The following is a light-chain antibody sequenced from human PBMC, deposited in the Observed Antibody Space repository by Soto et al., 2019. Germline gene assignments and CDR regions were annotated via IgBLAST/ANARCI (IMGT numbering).Light chain of an antibody. CDR3: YSYTSSNTYV. V-gene: IGLV2-14*03. CDR1: SSDVGGYNY. Sequence: QSVLTQPASGSGSPGQSITISCTGTSSDVGGYNYVSWYQHHPGKVPQLMIYDVSNRPSGVSNRFSGSKSGNTASLTISGLQAEDEADYYSYSYTSSNTYVFGTGTKVTAL. CDR2: DVS. J-gene: IGLJ1*01.